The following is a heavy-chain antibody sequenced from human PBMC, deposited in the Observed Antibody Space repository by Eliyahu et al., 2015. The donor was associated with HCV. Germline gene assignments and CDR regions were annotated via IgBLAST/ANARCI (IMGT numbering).Heavy chain of an antibody. CDR1: GLPLGGFG. CDR3: AKAGDYGMDV. J-gene: IGHJ6*02. V-gene: IGHV3-30*18. CDR2: ISNDESKK. Sequence: QVQLVESGGGVVQPGXSLRLSCAASGLPLGGFGMHWVRQAPGKGLEWVAIISNDESKKYHADSVKGRFTISRDNSKNTLYLQLNSLRAEDTAVYYCAKAGDYGMDVWGQGTTVTVSS.